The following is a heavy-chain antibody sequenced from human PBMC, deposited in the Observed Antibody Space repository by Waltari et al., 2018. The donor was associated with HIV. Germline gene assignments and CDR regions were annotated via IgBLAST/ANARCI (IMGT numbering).Heavy chain of an antibody. CDR2: IKSKTDGGTT. CDR3: TTAPRTVTTYYYYGMDV. D-gene: IGHD4-17*01. CDR1: GFTFSNAW. Sequence: EVQLVESGGGLVKPGGSLRLSCAASGFTFSNAWMSWVRQAPGKGLEWVGRIKSKTDGGTTDYAAPVKGRFTISRDDSKNTLYLQMNSLKTEDTAVYYCTTAPRTVTTYYYYGMDVWGQGTTVTVSS. V-gene: IGHV3-15*01. J-gene: IGHJ6*02.